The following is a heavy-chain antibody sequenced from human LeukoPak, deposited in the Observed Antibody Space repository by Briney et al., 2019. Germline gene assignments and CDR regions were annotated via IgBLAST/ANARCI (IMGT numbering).Heavy chain of an antibody. CDR2: IATYNSKT. Sequence: ASVKVSCKASGYTFSSYGISWVRQAPGQGLEWMGWIATYNSKTKYAEKVQGRVTMTTDKYTTTAYMELRTLRSDDTAVYYCARDMVGLAADGNWFDPWGQGTLVTVSS. CDR3: ARDMVGLAADGNWFDP. V-gene: IGHV1-18*01. D-gene: IGHD6-13*01. J-gene: IGHJ5*02. CDR1: GYTFSSYG.